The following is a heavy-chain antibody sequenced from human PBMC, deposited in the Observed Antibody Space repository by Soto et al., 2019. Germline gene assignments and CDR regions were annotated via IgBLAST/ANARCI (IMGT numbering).Heavy chain of an antibody. D-gene: IGHD3-22*01. J-gene: IGHJ4*02. Sequence: ASVKVSCKASGYTFTSYAMHWVRQAPGQRLEWMGWINAGNGNTKYSQKFQGRVTITRDTSASTAYMELSRLRSDDTAVYYCAREHRYYDSSGYSSRRLDYWGQGTLVTVSS. CDR1: GYTFTSYA. CDR3: AREHRYYDSSGYSSRRLDY. V-gene: IGHV1-3*01. CDR2: INAGNGNT.